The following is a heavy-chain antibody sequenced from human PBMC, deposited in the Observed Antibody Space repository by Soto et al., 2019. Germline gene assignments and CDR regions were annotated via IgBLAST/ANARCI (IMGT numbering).Heavy chain of an antibody. D-gene: IGHD1-7*01. J-gene: IGHJ4*02. CDR1: GFTFSSYA. V-gene: IGHV3-30-3*01. CDR2: ISYDGSNK. CDR3: ARDPGTAP. Sequence: GGSLRLACAASGFTFSSYAMDWVRQAPGKGLEWVAVISYDGSNKYYADSVKGRFTISRDNAKNSLYLQMNSLRAEDTAVYYCARDPGTAPWGQGTLVTVSS.